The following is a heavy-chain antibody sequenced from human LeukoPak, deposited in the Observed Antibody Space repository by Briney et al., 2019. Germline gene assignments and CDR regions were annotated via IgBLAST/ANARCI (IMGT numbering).Heavy chain of an antibody. CDR1: GYTFTSYG. D-gene: IGHD3-22*01. V-gene: IGHV1-18*01. CDR2: ISAYNGNT. CDR3: ARDRRVYYDSSGYYHFDY. Sequence: ASVKVSCKASGYTFTSYGISWVRQATGQGLEWMGWISAYNGNTNYAQKLQGRVTMTTDTSTSTAYMELRSLRSDDTAVYYCARDRRVYYDSSGYYHFDYWGQGTLVTVSS. J-gene: IGHJ4*02.